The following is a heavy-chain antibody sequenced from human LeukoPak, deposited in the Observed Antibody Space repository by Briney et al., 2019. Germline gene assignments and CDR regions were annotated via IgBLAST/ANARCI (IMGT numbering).Heavy chain of an antibody. CDR2: INPNSGGT. CDR1: GYTFTGYY. D-gene: IGHD6-13*01. Sequence: ASVKVSCKASGYTFTGYYMHWVRQAPGQGLEWMGWINPNSGGTNYAQKFQGRVTMTSDTSISTAYMELSRLRSDDTAVYYCARVRDSSSWLYYFDYWGQGTLVTVSS. J-gene: IGHJ4*02. CDR3: ARVRDSSSWLYYFDY. V-gene: IGHV1-2*02.